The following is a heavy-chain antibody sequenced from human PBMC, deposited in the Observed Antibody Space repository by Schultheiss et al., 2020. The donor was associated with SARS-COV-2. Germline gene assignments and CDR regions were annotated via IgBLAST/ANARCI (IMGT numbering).Heavy chain of an antibody. CDR3: AKGVYYYGSGRGDAFDI. Sequence: GESLKISCAASGFTFSSYAMHWVRQAPGKGLEWVAVISYDGSNKYYADSVKGRFTISRDNSKNTLYLQMNSLRAEDTAVYYCAKGVYYYGSGRGDAFDIWGQGTTVTVSS. D-gene: IGHD3-10*01. J-gene: IGHJ3*02. CDR2: ISYDGSNK. CDR1: GFTFSSYA. V-gene: IGHV3-30-3*01.